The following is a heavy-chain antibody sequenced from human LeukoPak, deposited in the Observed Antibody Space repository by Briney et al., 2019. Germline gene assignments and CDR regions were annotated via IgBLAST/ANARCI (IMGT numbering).Heavy chain of an antibody. Sequence: GGSPRLSCAASGFTFSSYAMSWVRQAPGKGLEWVSAISGSGGSTYYADSVKGRFTISRDNSKNTLYLQMNSLRAEDMAVYYCAKDQYQLLWGYYYYYMDVWGKGTTVTVSS. CDR3: AKDQYQLLWGYYYYYMDV. CDR1: GFTFSSYA. J-gene: IGHJ6*03. V-gene: IGHV3-23*01. D-gene: IGHD2-2*01. CDR2: ISGSGGST.